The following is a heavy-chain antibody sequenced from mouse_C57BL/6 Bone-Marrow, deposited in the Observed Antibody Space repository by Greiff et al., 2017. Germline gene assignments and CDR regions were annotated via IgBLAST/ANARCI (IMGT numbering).Heavy chain of an antibody. J-gene: IGHJ3*01. CDR1: GFNIKDYY. D-gene: IGHD2-1*01. V-gene: IGHV14-2*01. Sequence: VQLQQSGAELVKPGASVKLSCTASGFNIKDYYMHWVKQRTEQGLEWIGRIDPEDGETKYAPQFQGKATITADTSSNTAYLQLSSLTSEDTAVYYCARSLSMVTTWFAYWGQGTLVTVAA. CDR2: IDPEDGET. CDR3: ARSLSMVTTWFAY.